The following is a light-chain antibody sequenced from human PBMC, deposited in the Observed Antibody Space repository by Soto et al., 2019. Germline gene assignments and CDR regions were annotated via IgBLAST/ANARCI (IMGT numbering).Light chain of an antibody. V-gene: IGLV2-14*01. CDR2: GVT. CDR1: SSDIGDYNY. CDR3: SSFTGCTTHV. J-gene: IGLJ1*01. Sequence: QSALTQPASVSGSPGQSITISCTGTSSDIGDYNYVSWYKHDPGQAPRLMIYGVTNRPSGISDRFSASKSGNTASLTISGLQAEDEADYYCSSFTGCTTHVFGTGTKLTVL.